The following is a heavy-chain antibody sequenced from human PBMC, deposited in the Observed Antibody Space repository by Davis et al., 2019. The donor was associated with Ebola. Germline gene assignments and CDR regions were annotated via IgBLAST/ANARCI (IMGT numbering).Heavy chain of an antibody. CDR2: INTSTGNP. CDR1: GYTFTNFA. CDR3: ARAVAGAEGYFEY. J-gene: IGHJ4*02. Sequence: ASVKVSCKASGYTFTNFAMNWVRQAPGQGLEWMGWINTSTGNPTYAQGFTGRFVFSLGTSVSTAYLQISSLKAEDTAVYYCARAVAGAEGYFEYWGQGTLVTVSS. D-gene: IGHD6-19*01. V-gene: IGHV7-4-1*02.